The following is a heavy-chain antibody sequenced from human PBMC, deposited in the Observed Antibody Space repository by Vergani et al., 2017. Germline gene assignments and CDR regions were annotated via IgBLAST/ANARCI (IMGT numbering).Heavy chain of an antibody. Sequence: QVQLQESGPGLVKPSQTLSLTCTVSGGSISSGGYSWSWIRQPPGKGLEWIGYIYHSGSTYYNPSLKSRVTISVDRSKNQFSLKLSSVTAADTAVYYCARKGYCSSTSCLGDYMDVWGKGTTVTVSS. D-gene: IGHD2-2*01. V-gene: IGHV4-30-2*01. CDR2: IYHSGST. J-gene: IGHJ6*03. CDR1: GGSISSGGYS. CDR3: ARKGYCSSTSCLGDYMDV.